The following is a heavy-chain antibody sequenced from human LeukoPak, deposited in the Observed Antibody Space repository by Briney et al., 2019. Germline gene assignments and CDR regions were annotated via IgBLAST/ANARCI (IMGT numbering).Heavy chain of an antibody. V-gene: IGHV4-4*07. CDR3: AREGCSGGVCYFDY. CDR2: ISSSGTT. CDR1: GGSNSYYY. Sequence: SETLSLTRTVSGGSNSYYYWTWIRQPAGKGLEWIGRISSSGTTNYTPSLRSRVTLSLDMSENQFSLKLSSVTAADTAVYFCAREGCSGGVCYFDYWGRGTLVTVSS. D-gene: IGHD2-15*01. J-gene: IGHJ4*02.